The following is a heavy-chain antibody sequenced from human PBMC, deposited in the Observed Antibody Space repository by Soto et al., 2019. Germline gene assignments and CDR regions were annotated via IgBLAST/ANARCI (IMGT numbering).Heavy chain of an antibody. Sequence: LRLSCAASGFTFSSYGMHWVRQAPGKGLEWVAVISYDGSNKYYADSVKGRFTISRDNSKNTLYLQMNSLRAEDTAVYYCAKDLAGTLDYWGQGTLVTVSS. J-gene: IGHJ4*02. D-gene: IGHD6-19*01. CDR1: GFTFSSYG. CDR2: ISYDGSNK. CDR3: AKDLAGTLDY. V-gene: IGHV3-30*18.